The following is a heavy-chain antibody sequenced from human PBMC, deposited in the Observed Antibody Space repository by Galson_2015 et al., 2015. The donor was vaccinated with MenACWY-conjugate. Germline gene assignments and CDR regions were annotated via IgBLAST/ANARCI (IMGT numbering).Heavy chain of an antibody. Sequence: SLRLSCAASGFIFNTHWMHWVRQAPGKGLVWVSRINPGGSSTTYADSVKDRFTISRDNAKNMLYLQMNSLRPEDTAVFYCAKTRGASFYFDSWGQGTLVTVSS. CDR3: AKTRGASFYFDS. CDR2: INPGGSST. CDR1: GFIFNTHW. V-gene: IGHV3-74*01. J-gene: IGHJ4*02. D-gene: IGHD1-26*01.